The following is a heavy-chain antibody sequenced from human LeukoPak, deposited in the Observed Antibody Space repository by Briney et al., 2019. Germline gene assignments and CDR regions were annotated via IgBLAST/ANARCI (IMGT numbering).Heavy chain of an antibody. J-gene: IGHJ4*02. CDR3: AIVSLVRGAPDYYFDY. D-gene: IGHD3-10*01. Sequence: TSSQTLSLTCTVSGGSISNLNYYWSWIRQPAGKGLEWIGLIYASGSTNYNPSLKSRVTMSVDTSKNQFSLKLSSVTAADTAVYYCAIVSLVRGAPDYYFDYWGQGTLVTVSS. V-gene: IGHV4-61*02. CDR1: GGSISNLNYY. CDR2: IYASGST.